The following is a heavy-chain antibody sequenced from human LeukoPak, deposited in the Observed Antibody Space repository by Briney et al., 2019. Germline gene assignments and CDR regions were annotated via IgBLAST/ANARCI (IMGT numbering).Heavy chain of an antibody. J-gene: IGHJ6*02. D-gene: IGHD5-12*01. V-gene: IGHV3-48*03. CDR1: GFTFSSYE. CDR3: ARDREGGYSRYDEYYYYGMDV. CDR2: ISSSGSTI. Sequence: PGGSLRLSCAASGFTFSSYEMNWVRQAPGKGLGWVSYISSSGSTIYYADSVKGRFTISRDNAKNSLYLQMNSLRAEDTAVYYCARDREGGYSRYDEYYYYGMDVWGQGTTVTVSS.